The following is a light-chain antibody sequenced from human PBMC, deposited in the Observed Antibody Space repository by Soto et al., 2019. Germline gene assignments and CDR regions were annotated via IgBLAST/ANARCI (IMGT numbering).Light chain of an antibody. J-gene: IGKJ1*01. CDR2: DAS. CDR1: QTVRDN. Sequence: TQSPATLSGSPGERATLSCRASQTVRDNLGWYQQKPGQPPRLLIYDASTRATGIPARFSGSGSGTEFTLTISGLQSEDFAVYYCQHYNKWPQTFGQGTKVDIK. CDR3: QHYNKWPQT. V-gene: IGKV3-15*01.